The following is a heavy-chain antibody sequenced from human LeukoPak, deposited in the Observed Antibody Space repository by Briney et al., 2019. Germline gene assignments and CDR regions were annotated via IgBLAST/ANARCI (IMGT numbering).Heavy chain of an antibody. Sequence: SQTLSLTCTVSGGSISSGDYYWSWIRQPPGKGLEWIGYIYYSGSTYYNPSLKSRVTISVDTSKNQFSLKLSSVTAADTAVYYCARFHEFGNWFDPWGQGTLVTVSS. V-gene: IGHV4-30-4*01. CDR2: IYYSGST. D-gene: IGHD3-10*01. CDR3: ARFHEFGNWFDP. CDR1: GGSISSGDYY. J-gene: IGHJ5*02.